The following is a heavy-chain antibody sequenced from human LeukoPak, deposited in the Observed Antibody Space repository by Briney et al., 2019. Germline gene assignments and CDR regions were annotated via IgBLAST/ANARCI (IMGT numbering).Heavy chain of an antibody. CDR2: ISAYNGNT. V-gene: IGHV1-18*01. J-gene: IGHJ6*02. CDR3: ARQSSSWYNYYYGMDV. D-gene: IGHD6-13*01. CDR1: GGTFSSYA. Sequence: ASVKVSCKASGGTFSSYAISWVRQAPGQGLEWMGWISAYNGNTNYAQKLQGRVTMTTDTSTSTAYMELRSLRSDDTAVYYCARQSSSWYNYYYGMDVWGQGTTVTVSS.